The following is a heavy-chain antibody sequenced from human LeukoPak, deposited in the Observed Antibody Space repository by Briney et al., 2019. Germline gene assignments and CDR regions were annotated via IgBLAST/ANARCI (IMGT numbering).Heavy chain of an antibody. Sequence: GGSLRLSCAASGFTFDDYAMHWVRQAPGKGLEWVSGISWNSGSIGYADSVKGRFTISRDNAKNSLYLQMNSLRAEDTALYYCAKDIGIVGATIDYWGQGTLVTVFS. D-gene: IGHD1-26*01. CDR3: AKDIGIVGATIDY. CDR2: ISWNSGSI. V-gene: IGHV3-9*01. CDR1: GFTFDDYA. J-gene: IGHJ4*02.